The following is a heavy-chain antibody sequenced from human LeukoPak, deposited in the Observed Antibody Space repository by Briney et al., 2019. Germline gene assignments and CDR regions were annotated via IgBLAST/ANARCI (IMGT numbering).Heavy chain of an antibody. V-gene: IGHV3-7*01. CDR1: GFAFSSYW. J-gene: IGHJ4*02. Sequence: PGGSLRLSCVASGFAFSSYWMNWVRQAPGKGLEWVANIKQDGSEKYYVDSVKGRFTISRDNAKNSLYLQMNSLRAEDTAVYFCARALWELRSSAYFDYWGQGTLATVSS. D-gene: IGHD1-26*01. CDR3: ARALWELRSSAYFDY. CDR2: IKQDGSEK.